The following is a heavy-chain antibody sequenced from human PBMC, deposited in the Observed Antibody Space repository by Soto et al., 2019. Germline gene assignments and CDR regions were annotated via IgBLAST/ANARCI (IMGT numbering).Heavy chain of an antibody. J-gene: IGHJ5*01. Sequence: QVQLVQSGAEVKNPGPSGNVSCKASGYTFTTYFMHWVRQAPGQGLEWMGVINPSDGITTYAQRFQGRVTMTRDTSTSTVYMELSSLRSEDTAVYYCAKARGWFDSWGQGTLVTVSS. D-gene: IGHD3-10*01. CDR3: AKARGWFDS. CDR2: INPSDGIT. CDR1: GYTFTTYF. V-gene: IGHV1-46*01.